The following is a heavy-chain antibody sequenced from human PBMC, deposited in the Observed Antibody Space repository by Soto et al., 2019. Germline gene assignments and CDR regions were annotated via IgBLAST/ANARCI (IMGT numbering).Heavy chain of an antibody. CDR3: ARELLYGSGSRNSHYYGMDV. V-gene: IGHV3-33*01. Sequence: PGGALGLSCAASGIKFSIYGMDWVRQAPGKGLEPVAVIWYDGSKKYYVDSVKGRFTISRDNSNNTLYLQMNSLRAEDTGVYYCARELLYGSGSRNSHYYGMDVWGQGTTVTVSS. CDR1: GIKFSIYG. CDR2: IWYDGSKK. J-gene: IGHJ6*01. D-gene: IGHD3-10*01.